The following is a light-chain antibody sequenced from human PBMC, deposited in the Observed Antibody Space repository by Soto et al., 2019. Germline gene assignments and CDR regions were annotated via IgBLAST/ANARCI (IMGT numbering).Light chain of an antibody. CDR2: AAS. V-gene: IGKV1-39*01. Sequence: DIQMTQSPSSLSASVGDRVTITCRASQDISNYLNWYQQRPGKAPNLVISAASSLQSGVPSRFSGSGSGTDFTLTISRLQVEDFATYYCQQTYSSPWTFGQGT. J-gene: IGKJ1*01. CDR1: QDISNY. CDR3: QQTYSSPWT.